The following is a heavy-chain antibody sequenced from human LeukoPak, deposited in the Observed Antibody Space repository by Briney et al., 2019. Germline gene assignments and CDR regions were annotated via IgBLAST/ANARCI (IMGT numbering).Heavy chain of an antibody. D-gene: IGHD3-9*01. CDR3: AKGAHDWSYPRISPYYYYYGMDV. Sequence: PGGSLRLSCAASGFTFSGHAMSWVRQAPGKGLEWVSAISGSGGSTYYADSVKGRFTISRDNSKNTLYLQMNSLRAEDTAVYYCAKGAHDWSYPRISPYYYYYGMDVWGQGTTVTVSS. J-gene: IGHJ6*02. V-gene: IGHV3-23*01. CDR1: GFTFSGHA. CDR2: ISGSGGST.